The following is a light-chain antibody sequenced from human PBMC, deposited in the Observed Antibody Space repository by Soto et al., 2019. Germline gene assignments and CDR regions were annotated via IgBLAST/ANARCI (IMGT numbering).Light chain of an antibody. CDR1: QSVSSN. Sequence: EIVMTQSPATLSVSPGERVTLSCRASQSVSSNLAWYQQKPGQAPRLLIYGASTRATGIPARFSGSGSGTEFTLSISSLQSEDFAVYYCQDYHNWPPWTFGQGTKVEIK. CDR3: QDYHNWPPWT. CDR2: GAS. J-gene: IGKJ1*01. V-gene: IGKV3-15*01.